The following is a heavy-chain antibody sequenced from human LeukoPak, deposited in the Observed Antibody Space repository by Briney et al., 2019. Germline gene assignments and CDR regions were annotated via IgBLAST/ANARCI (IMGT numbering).Heavy chain of an antibody. Sequence: ASVKVSCKASGYTFTGYYMHWVRQAPGQGLEWMGWINPNSGGTNYAQKFQGRVTMTRDTSISTAYMELSRLRSDDTAVYYCARDLPLRNCGLYYYYYGMDVWGQGTTVTVSS. D-gene: IGHD1-20*01. CDR2: INPNSGGT. V-gene: IGHV1-2*02. CDR3: ARDLPLRNCGLYYYYYGMDV. J-gene: IGHJ6*02. CDR1: GYTFTGYY.